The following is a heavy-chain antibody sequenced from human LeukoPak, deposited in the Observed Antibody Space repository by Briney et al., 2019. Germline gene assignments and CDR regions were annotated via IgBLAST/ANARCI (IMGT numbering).Heavy chain of an antibody. V-gene: IGHV4-61*01. CDR2: IYYSGST. CDR3: ARGFYDSSAWSTHFDY. Sequence: NPSETLSLTCTVSAGSVSNGPYYWGWIRQPPGKGLEWIGYIYYSGSTNYNPSLKSRVTISVDTSKNQFSLKLSSVTAADTAVYYCARGFYDSSAWSTHFDYWGQGTLVTVSS. D-gene: IGHD3-22*01. CDR1: AGSVSNGPYY. J-gene: IGHJ4*02.